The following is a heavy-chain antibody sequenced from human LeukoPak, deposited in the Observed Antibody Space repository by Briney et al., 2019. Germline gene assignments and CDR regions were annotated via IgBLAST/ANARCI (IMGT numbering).Heavy chain of an antibody. Sequence: GGSLRLSCAASGFTFSSYSMNWVRQAPGKGLEWVSYISSSSSTIYYADSVKGRFTISRDNAKNSLYLQMNSLRAEDTAVYYCARDLLIVGVRREDYWGQGTLVTVSS. D-gene: IGHD1-26*01. CDR2: ISSSSSTI. J-gene: IGHJ4*02. CDR1: GFTFSSYS. CDR3: ARDLLIVGVRREDY. V-gene: IGHV3-48*01.